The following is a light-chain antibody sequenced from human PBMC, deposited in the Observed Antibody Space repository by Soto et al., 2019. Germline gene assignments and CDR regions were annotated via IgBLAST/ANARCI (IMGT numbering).Light chain of an antibody. CDR2: GAS. J-gene: IGKJ1*01. CDR3: QEYGTSRT. Sequence: EIVLTQSPGTLSLSPGERVTLFCRASQSVSNSYLAWYQQRPGQAPRLLIYGASSRATGIPDRFSGSGSGTDFTLTISRLEPEDFAMYYCQEYGTSRTFGQGTKVEIK. V-gene: IGKV3-20*01. CDR1: QSVSNSY.